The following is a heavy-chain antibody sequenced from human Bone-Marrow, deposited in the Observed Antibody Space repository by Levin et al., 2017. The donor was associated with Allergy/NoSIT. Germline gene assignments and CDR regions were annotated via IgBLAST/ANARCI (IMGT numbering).Heavy chain of an antibody. CDR1: GGSISSSSYY. Sequence: NASETLSLTCTVSGGSISSSSYYWGWIRQPPGKGLEWIGSIYYSGSTYYNPSLKSRVTISVDTSKNQFSLKLSSVTAADTAVYYCARHNPRWGFYYDYGMDVWGQGTTVTVSS. J-gene: IGHJ6*02. V-gene: IGHV4-39*01. D-gene: IGHD1-14*01. CDR2: IYYSGST. CDR3: ARHNPRWGFYYDYGMDV.